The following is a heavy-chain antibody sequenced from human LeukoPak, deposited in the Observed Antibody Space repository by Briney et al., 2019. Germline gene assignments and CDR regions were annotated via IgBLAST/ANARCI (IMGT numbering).Heavy chain of an antibody. CDR1: GYTFTSYY. J-gene: IGHJ6*02. Sequence: GASVKVSCKASGYTFTSYYMHWVRQAPGQGLEWMAIINPSGGSTSYAQKFQGRVTMTRDTSTSTAYMELSSLRSEDTAVYYCATHRPAGYSSSWYYYGMDVWGQGTTVTVSS. V-gene: IGHV1-46*01. D-gene: IGHD6-13*01. CDR3: ATHRPAGYSSSWYYYGMDV. CDR2: INPSGGST.